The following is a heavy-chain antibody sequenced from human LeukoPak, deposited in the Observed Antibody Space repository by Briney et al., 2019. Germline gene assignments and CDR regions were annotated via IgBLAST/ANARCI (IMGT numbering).Heavy chain of an antibody. CDR1: GFTFSSYW. Sequence: PGGSLRLSCAASGFTFSSYWMSWVRQAPGKGLEWVANIKQDGSEKYYVDSVKGRFTISRDNAKNSLYLQMNSLRAEDTAVYYCARTSEYYYDSSGYGYWGQGPLVTVSS. CDR2: IKQDGSEK. V-gene: IGHV3-7*01. D-gene: IGHD3-22*01. CDR3: ARTSEYYYDSSGYGY. J-gene: IGHJ4*02.